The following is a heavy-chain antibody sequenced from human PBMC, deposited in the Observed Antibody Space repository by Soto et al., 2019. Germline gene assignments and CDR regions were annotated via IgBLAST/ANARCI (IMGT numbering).Heavy chain of an antibody. CDR2: INHSGST. V-gene: IGHV4-34*01. J-gene: IGHJ6*02. Sequence: PSETLSLTCAVYGGSFSGYYWSWIRQPPGKGLEWIGEINHSGSTNYNPSLKSRVTISVDTSKNQFSLKLSSVTAADTAVYYCAREGGYFDSSGSGVYHYPGVDVCGQGTTVTVSS. CDR1: GGSFSGYY. D-gene: IGHD3-22*01. CDR3: AREGGYFDSSGSGVYHYPGVDV.